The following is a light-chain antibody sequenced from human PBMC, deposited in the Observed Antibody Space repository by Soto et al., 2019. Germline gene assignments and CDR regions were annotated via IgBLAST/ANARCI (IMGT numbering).Light chain of an antibody. CDR2: AAS. V-gene: IGKV1-39*01. CDR3: QQGYSSPHT. J-gene: IGKJ2*01. CDR1: QTISYS. Sequence: DIQMTQSPSSLSASVGDSVTFTCRASQTISYSLNWYQQKPGQAPKLLIYAASHLHSGVPSRFSGSGSGTDFTLTINSLQPEDLATYYCQQGYSSPHTFGQGTKLEIK.